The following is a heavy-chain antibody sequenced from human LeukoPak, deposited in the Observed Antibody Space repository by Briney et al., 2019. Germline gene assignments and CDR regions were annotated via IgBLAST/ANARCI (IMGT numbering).Heavy chain of an antibody. CDR3: ARDRNTLGDYVMLNHFDY. CDR1: GYTFTDYY. J-gene: IGHJ4*02. D-gene: IGHD4-17*01. Sequence: GASVKVSCKASGYTFTDYYIHWVRQAPGQGLEWMGWISAYNGNTNYAQKLQGRVTMTADTSTSTAYMELRSLRSDDTAVYYCARDRNTLGDYVMLNHFDYWGQGTLVTVSS. V-gene: IGHV1-18*04. CDR2: ISAYNGNT.